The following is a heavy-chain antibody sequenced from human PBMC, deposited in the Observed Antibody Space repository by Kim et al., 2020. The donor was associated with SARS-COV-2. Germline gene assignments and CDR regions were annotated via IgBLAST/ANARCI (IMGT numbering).Heavy chain of an antibody. D-gene: IGHD3-10*01. CDR1: GGTFSSYA. CDR3: ARDKGSGSYYNPPYYYYGMDV. Sequence: SVKVSCKASGGTFSSYAISWVRQAPGQGLEWMGGIIPIFGTANYAQKFQGRVTITADESTSTAYMELSSLRSEDTAVYYCARDKGSGSYYNPPYYYYGMDVWGQGTTVTVSS. J-gene: IGHJ6*02. CDR2: IIPIFGTA. V-gene: IGHV1-69*13.